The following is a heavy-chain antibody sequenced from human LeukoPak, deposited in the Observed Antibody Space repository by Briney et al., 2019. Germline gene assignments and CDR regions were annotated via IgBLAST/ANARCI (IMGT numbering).Heavy chain of an antibody. Sequence: SETLSLTCAVYGESFSAYYWSWIRQSPGKGLEWIAEINHRGDTNYNPTVKSRVTISIDTSKNQFSLKVRSLTAADTAVYYCARGPTISETGYFDFWGQGTLVTVSS. CDR1: GESFSAYY. J-gene: IGHJ4*03. CDR3: ARGPTISETGYFDF. D-gene: IGHD1-1*01. CDR2: INHRGDT. V-gene: IGHV4-34*01.